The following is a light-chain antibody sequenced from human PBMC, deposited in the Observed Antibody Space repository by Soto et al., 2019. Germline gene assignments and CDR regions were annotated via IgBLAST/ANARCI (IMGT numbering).Light chain of an antibody. CDR3: QQYGSSLPDT. CDR2: GAS. Sequence: EIVLTQSPGTLSLSPGERAALSCRASQSVDSNYLAWYQQTPGQAPRLLIYGASSRATGIPDRFSGSGSGTDFTLTISRLEPEDFALYYCQQYGSSLPDTFGQGTKLEIK. CDR1: QSVDSNY. V-gene: IGKV3-20*01. J-gene: IGKJ2*01.